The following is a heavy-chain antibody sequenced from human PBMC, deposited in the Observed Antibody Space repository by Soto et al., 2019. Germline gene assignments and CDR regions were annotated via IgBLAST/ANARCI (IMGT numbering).Heavy chain of an antibody. Sequence: GGTLILSCASSGFPFTNYLLQWIRQAPGKGLVWVSRINSDGSSTSHADSVKGRFTISRDNAKNTLYLQMSSLRAEDTAVYYCARPQYLPDDVFDVWGRGTVVIVSS. CDR2: INSDGSST. J-gene: IGHJ3*01. CDR3: ARPQYLPDDVFDV. V-gene: IGHV3-74*01. CDR1: GFPFTNYL. D-gene: IGHD2-2*01.